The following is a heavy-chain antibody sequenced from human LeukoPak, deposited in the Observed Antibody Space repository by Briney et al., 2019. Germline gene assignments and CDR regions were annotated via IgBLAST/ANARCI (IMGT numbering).Heavy chain of an antibody. Sequence: SETLSLTCVVYGGSFSGYYWSWIRQPPGKGLEWIGEINHSGSTNYNPSLKSRVTISVDTSKNQLSLKLSSVTAADTAVYYCARSSIYYDSSGYRIWGQGTLVTVSS. CDR2: INHSGST. D-gene: IGHD3-22*01. V-gene: IGHV4-34*01. CDR3: ARSSIYYDSSGYRI. J-gene: IGHJ4*02. CDR1: GGSFSGYY.